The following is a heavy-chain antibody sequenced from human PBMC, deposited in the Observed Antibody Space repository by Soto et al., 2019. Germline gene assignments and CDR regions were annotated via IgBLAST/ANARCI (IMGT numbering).Heavy chain of an antibody. V-gene: IGHV3-21*05. CDR3: ARDEGYSSGWYLDWFDP. J-gene: IGHJ5*02. Sequence: GGSLRLSCAASGFTFSGYEMNWVRQAPGKGLEWVSYISGSSSYIYYADSVKGRFTISRDNAKNSLYLQMNSLRAEDTAVYYCARDEGYSSGWYLDWFDPWGQGTLVTVSS. CDR2: ISGSSSYI. D-gene: IGHD6-19*01. CDR1: GFTFSGYE.